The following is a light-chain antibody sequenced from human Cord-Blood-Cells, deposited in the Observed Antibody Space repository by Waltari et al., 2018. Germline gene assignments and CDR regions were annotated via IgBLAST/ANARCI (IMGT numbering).Light chain of an antibody. V-gene: IGLV2-11*01. J-gene: IGLJ3*02. CDR2: DVS. CDR1: TSDVGGYNH. CDR3: CSYAGSYTWV. Sequence: QSALTQPRSVSGSPGQSVTISCTGTTSDVGGYNHVSWYQQHPGKAPKLMIYDVSKRPAVVLDRLSGSKSGNTASLTISGLQAEDEADYYGCSYAGSYTWVFGGGTKLTVL.